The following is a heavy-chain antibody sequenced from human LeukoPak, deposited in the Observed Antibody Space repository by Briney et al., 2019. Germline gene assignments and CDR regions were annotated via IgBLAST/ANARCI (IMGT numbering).Heavy chain of an antibody. D-gene: IGHD3-3*01. CDR1: GGSISSGGYY. Sequence: SQTLSLTCTVSGGSISSGGYYWSWIRQHPGKGLEWIGYIYYSGSTYYNPSLKSRVTISVDTSKNQFSLKLSSVTAADTAVYYCAILLEDYAFSTGSAKDYWGQGTLVTVSS. V-gene: IGHV4-31*03. CDR3: AILLEDYAFSTGSAKDY. J-gene: IGHJ4*02. CDR2: IYYSGST.